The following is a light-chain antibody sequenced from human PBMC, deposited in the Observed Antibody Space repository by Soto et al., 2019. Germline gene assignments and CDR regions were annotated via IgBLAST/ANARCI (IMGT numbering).Light chain of an antibody. V-gene: IGKV1-39*01. CDR2: AAS. CDR1: QSINNH. J-gene: IGKJ5*01. CDR3: QQSFSTAIT. Sequence: DIQMTQSPSSLSGSLGDRVTITCPASQSINNHLNSYQQKPGKVPKLLIYAASTLEDGVPSRFTGSGSGTDFTLTIRSLQPEDFATYYCQQSFSTAITFGQGTRLEIK.